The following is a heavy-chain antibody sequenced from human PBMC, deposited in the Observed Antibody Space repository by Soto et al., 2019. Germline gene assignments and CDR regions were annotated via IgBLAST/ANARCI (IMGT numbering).Heavy chain of an antibody. D-gene: IGHD3-22*01. CDR2: ISAYNGNT. J-gene: IGHJ6*02. V-gene: IGHV1-18*01. CDR3: ARDLWQSHYYDSSGPGYYYYGMDV. CDR1: GYTFTSYG. Sequence: QVQLVQSGAEVKKPGASVKVSCKASGYTFTSYGISWVRQAPGQGLEWMGWISAYNGNTNYAQKLPGRVTMTTDTSTSTAYMELRSLRSDDTAVYYCARDLWQSHYYDSSGPGYYYYGMDVWGQGTTVTVSS.